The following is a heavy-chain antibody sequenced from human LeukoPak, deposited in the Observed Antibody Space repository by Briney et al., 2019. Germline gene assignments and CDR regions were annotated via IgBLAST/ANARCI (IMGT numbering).Heavy chain of an antibody. D-gene: IGHD2-2*01. Sequence: GASVKVSCKASGGTFGSYAISWVRQAPGQGLEWMGGIIPIFGTANYAQKFQGRVTITADKSTSTAYMELSSLRSEDTAVYYCARHIVVVPAAIGSLDDAFDIWGQGTMVTVSS. CDR2: IIPIFGTA. CDR3: ARHIVVVPAAIGSLDDAFDI. V-gene: IGHV1-69*06. CDR1: GGTFGSYA. J-gene: IGHJ3*02.